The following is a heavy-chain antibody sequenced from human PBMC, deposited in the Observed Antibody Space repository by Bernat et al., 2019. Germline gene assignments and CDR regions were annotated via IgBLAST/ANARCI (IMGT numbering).Heavy chain of an antibody. CDR3: AKERQRGYRFGDAFDI. Sequence: QVQLVESGGGVVQPGGSLRLSCAASGFTFSTYGVHWVRQAPGKGLEWVAFIWYDRDKKYYADSVRGRFTISGDNSKNTLYLQVISLKAEDTAVYYCAKERQRGYRFGDAFDIWGQGTLVTVSS. V-gene: IGHV3-30*02. J-gene: IGHJ3*02. CDR2: IWYDRDKK. D-gene: IGHD5-12*01. CDR1: GFTFSTYG.